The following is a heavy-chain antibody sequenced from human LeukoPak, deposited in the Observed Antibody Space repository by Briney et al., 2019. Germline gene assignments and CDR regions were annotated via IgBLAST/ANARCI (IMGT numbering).Heavy chain of an antibody. Sequence: GESLRLSCAASGFTFSSYSMNWVRQAPGKGLEWVSSISSSSSYIYYADSVKGRFTISRDNAKNSLYLQMNSLRAADTAVYYCARGAVGATISFYVYWGQGTLVTVSS. J-gene: IGHJ4*02. V-gene: IGHV3-21*01. CDR2: ISSSSSYI. D-gene: IGHD1-26*01. CDR1: GFTFSSYS. CDR3: ARGAVGATISFYVY.